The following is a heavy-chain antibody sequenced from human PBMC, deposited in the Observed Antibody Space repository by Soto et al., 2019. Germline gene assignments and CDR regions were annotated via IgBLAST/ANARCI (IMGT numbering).Heavy chain of an antibody. Sequence: QVQLVESGGGVVQPGTSLRLSCAASGFTFSRHGMHWVRQTPGKGLEWLAVILNDASGHWYADSVKGRFTISRDNFEYTLYLQMNGLRLEDTAMYYCARDDDYPDNGFDYWGQGTVVTVSS. J-gene: IGHJ4*02. CDR1: GFTFSRHG. CDR3: ARDDDYPDNGFDY. V-gene: IGHV3-33*01. D-gene: IGHD4-17*01. CDR2: ILNDASGH.